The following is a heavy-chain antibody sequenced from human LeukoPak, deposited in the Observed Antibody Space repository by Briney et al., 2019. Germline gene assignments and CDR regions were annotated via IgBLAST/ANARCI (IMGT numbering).Heavy chain of an antibody. CDR2: IYTSGNT. D-gene: IGHD3-22*01. V-gene: IGHV4-61*09. J-gene: IGHJ6*01. CDR1: GRSLSTGTYY. Sequence: SETLSLTCTVSGRSLSTGTYYGSWIRQPAGKGLEWIGHIYTSGNTYYSPSLKSRVTISLVTSKNQFSLKMSSATAADTAVYYCARDHSSYYYGIDVWGQGTTVTVSS. CDR3: ARDHSSYYYGIDV.